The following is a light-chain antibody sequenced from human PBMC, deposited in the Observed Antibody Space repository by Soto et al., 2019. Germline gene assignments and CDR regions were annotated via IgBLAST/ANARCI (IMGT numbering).Light chain of an antibody. CDR2: GAS. CDR3: QQYNNWPPIT. CDR1: QSVSGN. Sequence: EMVITQSPATLSVSPGERATLSCRASQSVSGNLAWYQQKPGQAPRLLIYGASTRATGLPARFSGSGSGTEFTLTISSLQSEDFAVYYCQQYNNWPPITFGQGTRVEIK. J-gene: IGKJ5*01. V-gene: IGKV3-15*01.